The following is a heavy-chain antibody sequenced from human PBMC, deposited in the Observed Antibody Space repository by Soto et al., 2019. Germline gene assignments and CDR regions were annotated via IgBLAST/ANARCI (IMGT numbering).Heavy chain of an antibody. D-gene: IGHD2-15*01. CDR1: GFTFSSCT. CDR3: SGCSGGACHQNYGMDV. J-gene: IGHJ6*02. CDR2: ISPSTSHI. V-gene: IGHV3-21*01. Sequence: EVHLVESGGGLVKPGGSLRLSCAVSGFTFSSCTMNWVRQAPGKGLEWVSSISPSTSHIYYADSVKGRFTIARDNAKNSLFLQMNSLRAEDTVVYYCSGCSGGACHQNYGMDVWGQGTTVTVSS.